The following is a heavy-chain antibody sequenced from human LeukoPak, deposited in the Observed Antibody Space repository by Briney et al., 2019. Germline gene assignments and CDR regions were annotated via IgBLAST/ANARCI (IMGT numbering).Heavy chain of an antibody. V-gene: IGHV3-30*04. CDR3: ARDDWYFDL. Sequence: GGSLRLSCAASGFTFNRYAKQWVRQAPGKGLESVAVISYDGGFKSYADSVKGRFTISRDNSKNTLYLQMDSLRGDDTAVYYCARDDWYFDLWGRGTLVTVSS. CDR1: GFTFNRYA. CDR2: ISYDGGFK. J-gene: IGHJ2*01.